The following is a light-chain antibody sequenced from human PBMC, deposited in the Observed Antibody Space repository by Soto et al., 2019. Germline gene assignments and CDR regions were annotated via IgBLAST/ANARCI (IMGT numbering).Light chain of an antibody. Sequence: QSALTQPASVSGSPGQSITISCTGTSSDFGGYNYVSWFQQHPGKAPKLMISDVSNRPSGVSNRFSGSKSGNTASLTISGLQAEDEADYYCSSYTCGSTFYVFGTGTKVPVL. CDR3: SSYTCGSTFYV. V-gene: IGLV2-14*01. CDR2: DVS. J-gene: IGLJ1*01. CDR1: SSDFGGYNY.